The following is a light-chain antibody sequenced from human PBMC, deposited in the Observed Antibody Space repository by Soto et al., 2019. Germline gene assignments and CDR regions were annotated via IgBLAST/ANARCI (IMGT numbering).Light chain of an antibody. V-gene: IGLV6-57*04. CDR1: SGNIASSS. J-gene: IGLJ2*01. CDR3: QSYDTTTPLV. Sequence: NFMLTQPHSVSESPGKTVTISCTRSSGNIASSSVQWYQQRPGSAPTTVIYEDRQRPSGVPDRFSGSIDASSNSASLTISGLKPEDEADYHCQSYDTTTPLVFGGGTKLTVL. CDR2: EDR.